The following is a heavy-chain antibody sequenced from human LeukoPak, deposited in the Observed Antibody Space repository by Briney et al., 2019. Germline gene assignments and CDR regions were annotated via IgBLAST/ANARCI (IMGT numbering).Heavy chain of an antibody. CDR3: ASETGHTYDY. D-gene: IGHD1-14*01. CDR1: GFTISSYS. CDR2: ISSSSSYI. V-gene: IGHV3-21*01. J-gene: IGHJ4*02. Sequence: GWSLRLSCAASGFTISSYSMNWVRQAPGKGLEWVSSISSSSSYIYYADSVKGRFTISRDNAKNSLYLQMNSLRAEDTAVYYCASETGHTYDYWGQGTLVTVSS.